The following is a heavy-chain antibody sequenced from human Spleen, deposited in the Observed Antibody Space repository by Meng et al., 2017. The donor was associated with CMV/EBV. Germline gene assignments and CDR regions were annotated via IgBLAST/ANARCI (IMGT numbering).Heavy chain of an antibody. V-gene: IGHV3-30*03. D-gene: IGHD2-2*01. CDR3: ARGACSSTSCYPMGY. CDR2: ISYDGSNK. Sequence: GGSLRLSCAVSGFTFSSYSMNWVRQAPGKGLEWVAVISYDGSNKYYADSVKGRFTISRDNSKNTLYLQMNSLRAEDTAVYYCARGACSSTSCYPMGYWGQGTLVTVSS. J-gene: IGHJ4*02. CDR1: GFTFSSYS.